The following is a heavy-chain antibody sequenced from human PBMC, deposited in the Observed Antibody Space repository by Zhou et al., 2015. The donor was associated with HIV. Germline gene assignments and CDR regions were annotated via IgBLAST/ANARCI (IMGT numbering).Heavy chain of an antibody. D-gene: IGHD1-26*01. Sequence: QVQLVESGGGVVQPGRSLRLSCAASGFTFSSYGMHWVRQAPGKGLEWVAVIWYDGSNKYYADSVKGRFTISRDNSKNTLYLQMNSLRAEDTAVYYCARDGAIVGARGWFDPWGQGTLVTVSS. J-gene: IGHJ5*02. CDR3: ARDGAIVGARGWFDP. CDR2: IWYDGSNK. V-gene: IGHV3-33*01. CDR1: GFTFSSYG.